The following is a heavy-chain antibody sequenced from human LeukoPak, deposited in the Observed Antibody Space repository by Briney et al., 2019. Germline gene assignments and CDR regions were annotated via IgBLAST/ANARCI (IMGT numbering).Heavy chain of an antibody. CDR1: GGSISSYY. Sequence: SETLSLTCTVSGGSISSYYWSWVRQPPGKGLEGIGYIYYSGSTNYNPSLKSRVTISVDTSKNQFSLKLSSVTAADTAVYYCASQSSGYYLGWFDPWGQGTLVTVSS. V-gene: IGHV4-59*01. D-gene: IGHD3-22*01. CDR2: IYYSGST. CDR3: ASQSSGYYLGWFDP. J-gene: IGHJ5*02.